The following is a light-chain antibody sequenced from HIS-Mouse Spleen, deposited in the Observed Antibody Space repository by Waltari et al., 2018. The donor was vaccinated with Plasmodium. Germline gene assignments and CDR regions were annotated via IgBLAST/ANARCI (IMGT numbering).Light chain of an antibody. Sequence: EIVLTQSPGTLSLSPGERATRSCRASQSVSISYLAWYQQKPGQAPRLLIYGSSSRATGIPDRFSGSGSGTDFTLTISRLEPEDFAVYYCQQYGSSPLTFGGGTKVEIK. J-gene: IGKJ4*01. CDR2: GSS. CDR3: QQYGSSPLT. CDR1: QSVSISY. V-gene: IGKV3-20*01.